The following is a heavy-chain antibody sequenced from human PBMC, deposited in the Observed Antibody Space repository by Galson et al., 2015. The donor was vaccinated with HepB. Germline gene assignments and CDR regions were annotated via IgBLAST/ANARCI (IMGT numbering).Heavy chain of an antibody. CDR3: ARGYGWGSAFAY. CDR2: VGTSGDT. Sequence: SLRLSCAVSGFTISTYDMHWVRQTTGEGLEWVSAVGTSGDTYYAGSVKGRFVISREDATNSLHLQMNSLRAGDTAIYYCARGYGWGSAFAYWGQGAPVTVSS. CDR1: GFTISTYD. V-gene: IGHV3-13*01. D-gene: IGHD3-10*01. J-gene: IGHJ4*02.